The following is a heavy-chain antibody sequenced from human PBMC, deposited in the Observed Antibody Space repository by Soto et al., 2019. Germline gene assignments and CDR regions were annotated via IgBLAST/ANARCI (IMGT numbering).Heavy chain of an antibody. CDR3: TNDSRGLAAPSFDY. CDR2: IKSKADGETM. CDR1: GFTFTKAW. J-gene: IGHJ4*02. D-gene: IGHD6-13*01. Sequence: EVQLVESGGGLVEPGGSLRLSCAASGFTFTKAWMSWVRQAPGKGLEWVGRIKSKADGETMFYAAHVKGRFTVSRVDSKSTLYLQMSSLKTEDTALYYCTNDSRGLAAPSFDYWGQGTLVTVSS. V-gene: IGHV3-15*01.